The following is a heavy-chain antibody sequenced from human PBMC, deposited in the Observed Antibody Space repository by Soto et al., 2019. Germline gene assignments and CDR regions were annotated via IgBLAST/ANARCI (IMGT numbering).Heavy chain of an antibody. J-gene: IGHJ4*02. CDR3: ARSRYTSGWWTPPFDY. CDR1: GGSISSYY. CDR2: IYYSGGT. Sequence: QVQLQESGPGLVKPSESLSLTCAVSGGSISSYYWSWIRQPPGKGLEWIGYIYYSGGTNYNPSLKGRVTISVDTSKSPFSLKLTSVSAADTAVYYCARSRYTSGWWTPPFDYWGQGTLVTVSS. D-gene: IGHD6-19*01. V-gene: IGHV4-59*01.